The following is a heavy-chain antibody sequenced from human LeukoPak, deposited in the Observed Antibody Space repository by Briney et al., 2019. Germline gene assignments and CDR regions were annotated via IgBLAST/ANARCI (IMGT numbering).Heavy chain of an antibody. Sequence: GGSLRLSCAASGFTLSSYAMTWVRQAPGKGLEWVSVISGSGGSTYYADSVKGRFTISRDNSKNTVFLQMNSLRAEDTAVYYCAKARGYYDILTGYYIIYDAFDIWGQGTMVTVSS. CDR1: GFTLSSYA. CDR3: AKARGYYDILTGYYIIYDAFDI. V-gene: IGHV3-23*01. D-gene: IGHD3-9*01. J-gene: IGHJ3*02. CDR2: ISGSGGST.